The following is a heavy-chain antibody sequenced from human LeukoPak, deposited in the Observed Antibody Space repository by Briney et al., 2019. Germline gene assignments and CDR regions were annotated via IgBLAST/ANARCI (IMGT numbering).Heavy chain of an antibody. D-gene: IGHD2-21*01. Sequence: GGALRLSRAASGFTFSNDEIRWGREGPGKGLGWGALISCDADKRYYGESVKGGFTVSRDSSKSTVNLQINSLRPEDTAIYYCAKALAVRLRDRRYYGMDVWGQGTTVTVS. CDR1: GFTFSNDE. CDR3: AKALAVRLRDRRYYGMDV. V-gene: IGHV3-30*18. CDR2: ISCDADKR. J-gene: IGHJ6*02.